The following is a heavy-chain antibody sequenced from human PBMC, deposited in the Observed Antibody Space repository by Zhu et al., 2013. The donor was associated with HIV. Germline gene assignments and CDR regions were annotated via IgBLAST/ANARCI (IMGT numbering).Heavy chain of an antibody. V-gene: IGHV1-18*04. CDR2: ISVYNGHT. J-gene: IGHJ6*02. D-gene: IGHD6-13*01. CDR3: AREGGIAAVSFGMDV. Sequence: QVQLVQSGAEMRKPGASVKVSCKASGYTFTNFYIHWVRQTTGQGLEWMGWISVYNGHTNYAQKFQGRVTVTTDTSTSTVYMELRSLRSDDTAVYFCAREGGIAAVSFGMDVWGQGTTVTVSS. CDR1: GYTFTNFY.